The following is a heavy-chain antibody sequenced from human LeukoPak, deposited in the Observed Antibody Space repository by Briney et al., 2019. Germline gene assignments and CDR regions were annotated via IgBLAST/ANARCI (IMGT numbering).Heavy chain of an antibody. CDR3: ARGFSGSFYYYYYMDV. Sequence: PSETLSLTCTVSGGSISSYYWGWIRQPPGKGLEWIGVINHSGSTDYNPSLKSRVTISVDTSKNQFSLKLSSVTAADTAVYYCARGFSGSFYYYYYMDVWGKGTTVTVSS. CDR1: GGSISSYY. CDR2: INHSGST. D-gene: IGHD1-26*01. V-gene: IGHV4-59*08. J-gene: IGHJ6*03.